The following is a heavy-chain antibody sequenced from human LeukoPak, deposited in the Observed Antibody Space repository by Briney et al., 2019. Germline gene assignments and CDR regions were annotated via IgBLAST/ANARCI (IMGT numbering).Heavy chain of an antibody. V-gene: IGHV1-2*02. CDR3: ARGNFYDNKGYSPELRY. D-gene: IGHD3-22*01. CDR1: GYTFTSYY. CDR2: SDPKSGAT. J-gene: IGHJ4*02. Sequence: ASVQVSCKTSGYTFTSYYIHWLRQAPGQRFEWMGWSDPKSGATKYEHFQGRVTMTRDTSIGTAYMELSRLTSDDTAVYYCARGNFYDNKGYSPELRYWGQGTLVTVSS.